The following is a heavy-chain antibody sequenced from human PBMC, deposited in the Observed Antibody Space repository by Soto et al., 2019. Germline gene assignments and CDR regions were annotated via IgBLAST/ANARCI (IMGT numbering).Heavy chain of an antibody. Sequence: PGESLKISCKGSGYSFTSYWISWVRQMPGKGLEWMGRIDPSDSYTNYSPSFQGHVTISADKSISTAYLQWSSLKASDTAMYYCAIRPKPEIAAAADYWGQGTLVTVSS. CDR1: GYSFTSYW. CDR2: IDPSDSYT. J-gene: IGHJ4*02. CDR3: AIRPKPEIAAAADY. D-gene: IGHD6-13*01. V-gene: IGHV5-10-1*01.